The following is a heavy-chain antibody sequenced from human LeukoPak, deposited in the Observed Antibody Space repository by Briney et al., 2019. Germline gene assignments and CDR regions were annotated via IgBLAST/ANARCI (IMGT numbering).Heavy chain of an antibody. CDR2: IYYSGST. CDR3: ARLGRACSSTSCYAIDY. Sequence: SETLSLTCTVSGGSISSYYWSWIRQPPGKGLEWIGYIYYSGSTNYNPSLKSRVTISEDTSKNQFSLKLSSVTAADTAVYYCARLGRACSSTSCYAIDYWGQGTLVTVSS. CDR1: GGSISSYY. V-gene: IGHV4-59*08. J-gene: IGHJ4*02. D-gene: IGHD2-2*01.